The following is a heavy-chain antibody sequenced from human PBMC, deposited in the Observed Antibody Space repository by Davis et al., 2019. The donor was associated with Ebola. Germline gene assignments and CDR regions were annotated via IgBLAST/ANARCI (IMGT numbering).Heavy chain of an antibody. Sequence: PGGSLRLSCAASGFTVSSNYISWARQSPGKGLEWASVIYSGGSTYYADSVKGRFTISRDNSKNTLYLQMNSLRAEDTAVYYCASATGREAPSIAVAAWDYWGQGTLVTVSS. CDR3: ASATGREAPSIAVAAWDY. V-gene: IGHV3-66*02. CDR1: GFTVSSNY. CDR2: IYSGGST. J-gene: IGHJ4*02. D-gene: IGHD6-19*01.